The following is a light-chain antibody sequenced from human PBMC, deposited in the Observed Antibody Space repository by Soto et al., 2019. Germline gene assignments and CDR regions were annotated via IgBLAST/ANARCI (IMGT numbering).Light chain of an antibody. V-gene: IGLV2-11*01. J-gene: IGLJ1*01. CDR3: CSYAGSYTYV. CDR2: DVS. Sequence: QSALTQPRSVSGSPGQSVTISCTGTSIDVGAYNYVSWYQHHPGKATKLMIYDVSKRPSGVPDRFSGSKSGNTASLTISGLQAEDEADYYCCSYAGSYTYVFGTGTKLTVL. CDR1: SIDVGAYNY.